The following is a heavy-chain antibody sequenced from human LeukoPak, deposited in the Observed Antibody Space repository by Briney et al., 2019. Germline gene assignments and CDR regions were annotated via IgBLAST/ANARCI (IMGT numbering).Heavy chain of an antibody. CDR3: ARDRKLRKYYYYMDV. D-gene: IGHD2-15*01. J-gene: IGHJ6*03. CDR1: GYTFTGYY. V-gene: IGHV1-2*02. CDR2: INPNSGGT. Sequence: ASVKVSCKASGYTFTGYYMHWVRQAPGQGLEWMGWINPNSGGTNYAQKFQGRVTMTRDTSISTAYMELSRLRSDDTAVYYCARDRKLRKYYYYMDVWGEGTTVTVSS.